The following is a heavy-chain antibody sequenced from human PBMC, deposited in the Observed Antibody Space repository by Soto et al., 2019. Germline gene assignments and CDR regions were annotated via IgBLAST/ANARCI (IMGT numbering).Heavy chain of an antibody. V-gene: IGHV3-49*04. CDR3: TRVEIEYYYDSSGYRPFDY. CDR1: GFTFGDYA. D-gene: IGHD3-22*01. J-gene: IGHJ4*02. Sequence: SLRLSCTASGFTFGDYAMSWVRQAPGKGLEWVGFIRSKAYGGTTEYAAPVKGRFTISRDDSKSIAYLQMNSLKTEDTAVYYCTRVEIEYYYDSSGYRPFDYWGQGTLVTVSS. CDR2: IRSKAYGGTT.